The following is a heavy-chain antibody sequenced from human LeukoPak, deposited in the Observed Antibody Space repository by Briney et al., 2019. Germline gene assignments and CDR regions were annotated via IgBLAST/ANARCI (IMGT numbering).Heavy chain of an antibody. CDR2: INPSGST. D-gene: IGHD2-15*01. CDR3: ARELNSFHCSGGSCYSGEIFDY. V-gene: IGHV4-34*01. CDR1: GGSFSGYY. J-gene: IGHJ4*02. Sequence: PSETLSLTCAVYGGSFSGYYWTWIRQSPGKGLEWIGEINPSGSTNYNPSLKSRVTISVDTSKNQFSLKLSSVTAADTAVYYCARELNSFHCSGGSCYSGEIFDYWGQGTLVTVSS.